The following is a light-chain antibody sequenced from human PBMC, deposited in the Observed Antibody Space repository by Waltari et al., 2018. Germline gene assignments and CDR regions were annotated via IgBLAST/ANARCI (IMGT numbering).Light chain of an antibody. V-gene: IGKV3-20*01. CDR1: QSVSRT. Sequence: EIVLTQSPGTLSLSPGERATLSCRASQSVSRTLASYQQKPGQPPRLLIYDASPRATGVPDRFRGSGSGTDFSLTISRLEPEDFAVYYCQKYGTLPATFGQGTKVEIK. CDR2: DAS. CDR3: QKYGTLPAT. J-gene: IGKJ1*01.